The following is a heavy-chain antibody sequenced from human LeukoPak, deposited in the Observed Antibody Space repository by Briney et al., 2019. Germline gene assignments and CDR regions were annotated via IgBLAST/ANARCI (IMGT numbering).Heavy chain of an antibody. V-gene: IGHV3-66*04. CDR3: ARLGYGSSWGERFYFDY. Sequence: GGSLRLSCAASGFTFNNYAINWVRQAPGKGLEWVSVINSGGTTYYADSVKGRFAISRDNSKNTLYLQMNSLRGEDTAVYYCARLGYGSSWGERFYFDYWGQGTLVTVSS. J-gene: IGHJ4*02. CDR2: INSGGTT. CDR1: GFTFNNYA. D-gene: IGHD6-13*01.